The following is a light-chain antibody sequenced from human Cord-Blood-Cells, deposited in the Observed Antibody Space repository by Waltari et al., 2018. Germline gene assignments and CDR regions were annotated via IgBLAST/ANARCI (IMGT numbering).Light chain of an antibody. CDR2: EGS. Sequence: QSALTQPASVSGSPGQSITISCTGTSSDVGGYTLVSWYQQHPGKAPNLMIYEGSKRPSGVSNRFSGSKSGNTASLTISGLQAEDEADYYCCSYAGSSTWVFGGGTKLTVL. CDR3: CSYAGSSTWV. CDR1: SSDVGGYTL. J-gene: IGLJ3*02. V-gene: IGLV2-23*01.